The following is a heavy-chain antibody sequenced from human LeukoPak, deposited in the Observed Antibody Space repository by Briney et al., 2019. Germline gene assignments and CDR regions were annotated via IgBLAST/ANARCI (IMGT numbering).Heavy chain of an antibody. CDR3: ASEGYCSGGSCYDFDC. V-gene: IGHV3-74*01. J-gene: IGHJ4*02. CDR2: INTDGSST. Sequence: GGSLRLSCAASGFTFSSYWMHWVRQAPGKGLVWVSRINTDGSSTSYADSVKGRFTISRDNAKNTLYLQMNSLRAEDTAVYYCASEGYCSGGSCYDFDCWGQGTLVTVSS. D-gene: IGHD2-15*01. CDR1: GFTFSSYW.